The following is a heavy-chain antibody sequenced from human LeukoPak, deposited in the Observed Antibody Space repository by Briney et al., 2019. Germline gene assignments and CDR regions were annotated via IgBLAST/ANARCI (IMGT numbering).Heavy chain of an antibody. Sequence: SETLSLTCAVSGGSISSGGYSWSWIRQPPGKGLEWIGYIYHSGSTYYNPSLKSRVTMSVDRSKNQFSLKLNSVTAADTAVYSCARQSAGRGDVNSDYADYWYFDLWGRGTLVTVSS. D-gene: IGHD4-17*01. CDR1: GGSISSGGYS. CDR2: IYHSGST. CDR3: ARQSAGRGDVNSDYADYWYFDL. V-gene: IGHV4-30-2*01. J-gene: IGHJ2*01.